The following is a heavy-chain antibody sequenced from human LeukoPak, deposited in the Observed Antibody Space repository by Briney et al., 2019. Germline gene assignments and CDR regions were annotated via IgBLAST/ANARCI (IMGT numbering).Heavy chain of an antibody. CDR1: GYTFTSYD. J-gene: IGHJ4*02. CDR2: INPTSGHT. CDR3: ARSPVGVRKKHDF. D-gene: IGHD3-10*01. Sequence: GASVKLSCKASGYTFTSYDINWVRQATGQGLEWMGWINPTSGHTDYAQKFKGRVTITRDTSISTAYMELNSLTSEDTAVYYCARSPVGVRKKHDFWGQGTLVIVSS. V-gene: IGHV1-8*01.